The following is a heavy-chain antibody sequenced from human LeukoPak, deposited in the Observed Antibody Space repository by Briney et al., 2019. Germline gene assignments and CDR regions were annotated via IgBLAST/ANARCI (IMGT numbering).Heavy chain of an antibody. CDR1: GYTFTGYY. J-gene: IGHJ5*02. D-gene: IGHD6-19*01. CDR2: ISAYNGNT. V-gene: IGHV1-18*04. CDR3: ARDEAGWFDP. Sequence: GASVKVSCKASGYTFTGYYMHWVRQAPGQGLEWMGWISAYNGNTNYAQKLQGRVTMTTDTSTSTAYMELRSLRSDDTAVYYCARDEAGWFDPWGQGTLVTVSS.